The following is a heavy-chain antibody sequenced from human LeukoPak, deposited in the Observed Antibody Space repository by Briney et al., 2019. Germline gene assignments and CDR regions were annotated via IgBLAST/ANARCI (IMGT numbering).Heavy chain of an antibody. CDR2: ISSSSSTI. CDR3: ARDGPLAAADYYYYYMDV. D-gene: IGHD6-13*01. CDR1: GFSFNNYA. Sequence: GGSLRLSCVASGFSFNNYAMNWVRQAPGKGLEWVSYISSSSSTIYYADSVKGRFTISRDNAKNSLYLQMNSLRAEDTAVYYCARDGPLAAADYYYYYMDVWGQGTLVTVSS. J-gene: IGHJ6*03. V-gene: IGHV3-48*04.